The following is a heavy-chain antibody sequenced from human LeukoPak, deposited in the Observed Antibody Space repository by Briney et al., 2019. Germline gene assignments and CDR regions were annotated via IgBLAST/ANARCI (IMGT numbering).Heavy chain of an antibody. CDR2: ISSSSSTI. D-gene: IGHD3-22*01. CDR1: GFTFSSYS. Sequence: GGSLRLSCAASGFTFSSYSMNWVRQAPGKGLEWASYISSSSSTIYYADSVKGRFTISRDNAKNSLYLQMNSLRAEDTAVYYCARGRGYYYDSSGSNLDYWGQGTLVTVSS. V-gene: IGHV3-48*04. CDR3: ARGRGYYYDSSGSNLDY. J-gene: IGHJ4*02.